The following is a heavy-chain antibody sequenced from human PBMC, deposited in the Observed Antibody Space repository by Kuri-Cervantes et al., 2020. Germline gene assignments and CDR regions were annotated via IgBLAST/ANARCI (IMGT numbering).Heavy chain of an antibody. CDR3: ATYEMEARGTSTDYVWGSYDY. V-gene: IGHV1-2*04. CDR1: GYTLTGYY. D-gene: IGHD3-16*01. Sequence: ASVKVSCKASGYTLTGYYMHWVRQAPGQGLEWMGWINPNSGGTNYAQKFQGWVTMTRDTSISTAYMELSRLRSEDTAVYYCATYEMEARGTSTDYVWGSYDYWGQGTLVTVSS. J-gene: IGHJ4*02. CDR2: INPNSGGT.